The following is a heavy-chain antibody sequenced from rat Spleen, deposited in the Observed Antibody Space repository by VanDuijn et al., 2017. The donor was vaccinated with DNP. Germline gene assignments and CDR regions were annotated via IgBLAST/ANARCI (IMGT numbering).Heavy chain of an antibody. CDR3: ARDGQWDYLDY. J-gene: IGHJ2*01. CDR2: IWIGGTT. D-gene: IGHD1-1*01. Sequence: QVQLKESGPGLVQPSQTLSLACTVSGFSLTNYHVHWVRRPSGKGLGWMGVIWIGGTTHISSIFKSRLTISRDTSKSQVFFKLNSLQTEDTATYYCARDGQWDYLDYWGQGVMVTVSS. V-gene: IGHV2-30*01. CDR1: GFSLTNYH.